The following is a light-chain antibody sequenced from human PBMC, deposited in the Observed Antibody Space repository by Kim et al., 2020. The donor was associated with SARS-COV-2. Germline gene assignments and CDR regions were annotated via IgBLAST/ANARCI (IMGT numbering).Light chain of an antibody. V-gene: IGKV1-9*01. J-gene: IGKJ3*01. CDR3: QHLNSYLFT. Sequence: SVGDRVTSTCRTSQGISNYLAWYQQEPGKAPKLLIYAASTLQSGVPSRFSGSGSGTDFTLTISSLQPEDFATYYCQHLNSYLFTFGPGTKVDIK. CDR1: QGISNY. CDR2: AAS.